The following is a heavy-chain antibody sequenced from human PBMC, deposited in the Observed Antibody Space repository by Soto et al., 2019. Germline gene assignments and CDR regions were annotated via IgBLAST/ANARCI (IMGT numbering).Heavy chain of an antibody. J-gene: IGHJ6*01. CDR1: GGTFSSYA. V-gene: IGHV1-69*06. D-gene: IGHD3-22*01. CDR3: ARGTYYYDSSGYYNVRYYYYGMDV. CDR2: IIPIFGTA. Sequence: ASVKVSCKASGGTFSSYAISWVRQAPGQGLEWMGGIIPIFGTANYAQKFQGRVTITADKSTSTAYMELSSLRSEDTAVYYCARGTYYYDSSGYYNVRYYYYGMDVWGQGTTVTVSS.